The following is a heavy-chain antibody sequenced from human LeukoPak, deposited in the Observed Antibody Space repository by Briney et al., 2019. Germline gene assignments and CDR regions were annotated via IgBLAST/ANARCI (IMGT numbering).Heavy chain of an antibody. Sequence: PGGSLRLSCAASGFTVSSNYMSWVRQAPGKGLEWVSVIYSGGNTYYADSVKGRFTISRDNSKNTLSLQMNSLRAEDTAVYYCARVHVRGVLLPEYFRHWGQGTLVTVSS. CDR1: GFTVSSNY. D-gene: IGHD3-10*02. CDR3: ARVHVRGVLLPEYFRH. V-gene: IGHV3-53*01. J-gene: IGHJ1*01. CDR2: IYSGGNT.